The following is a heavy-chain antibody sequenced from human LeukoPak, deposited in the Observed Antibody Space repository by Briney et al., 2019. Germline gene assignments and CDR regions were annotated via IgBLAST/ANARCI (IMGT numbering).Heavy chain of an antibody. J-gene: IGHJ5*02. CDR1: GGSFSGYY. CDR3: ARREVVRGVTNWFDP. D-gene: IGHD3-10*01. V-gene: IGHV4-59*08. Sequence: SETLSLTCAVYGGSFSGYYWSWIRQPPGKGLEWIGYIYYSGSTNYNPSLKSRVTISVDTSKNQFSLRLSSVTAADTAVYYCARREVVRGVTNWFDPWGQGTLVTVSS. CDR2: IYYSGST.